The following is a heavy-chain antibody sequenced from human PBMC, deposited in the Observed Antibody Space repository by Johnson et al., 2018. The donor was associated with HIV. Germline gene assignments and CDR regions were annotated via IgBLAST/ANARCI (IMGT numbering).Heavy chain of an antibody. CDR3: ARERAPGRYSGGYGNYDAFEI. V-gene: IGHV3-7*05. J-gene: IGHJ3*02. CDR2: IKQDGSEK. Sequence: VQLVESGGGLVQPGGSLRLSCAASGFTFSSYWMSWVRQAPGKGLEWVANIKQDGSEKYYVDSVKGRFTISRDNAKNSLYLQMNSLRAEDTAVYYCARERAPGRYSGGYGNYDAFEIWGQGTMVTVSS. D-gene: IGHD1-26*01. CDR1: GFTFSSYW.